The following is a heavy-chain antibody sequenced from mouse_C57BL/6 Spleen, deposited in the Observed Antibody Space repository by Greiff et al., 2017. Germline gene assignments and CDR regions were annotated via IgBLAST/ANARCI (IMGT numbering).Heavy chain of an antibody. J-gene: IGHJ1*03. Sequence: QVQLKQSGPELVKPGASVKISCKASGYAFSSSWMNWVKQRPGKGLEWIGRIYPGDGDTNYNGKFKGKATLTADKSSSTAYMQLSSLTSEDSAVYFCARPVVASYWYFDVWGTGTTVTVSS. CDR1: GYAFSSSW. V-gene: IGHV1-82*01. CDR2: IYPGDGDT. CDR3: ARPVVASYWYFDV. D-gene: IGHD1-1*01.